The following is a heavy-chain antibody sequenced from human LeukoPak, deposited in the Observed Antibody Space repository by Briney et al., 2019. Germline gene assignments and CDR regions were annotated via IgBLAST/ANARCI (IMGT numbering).Heavy chain of an antibody. CDR1: GYTFTGYY. CDR3: ARVTPEYSRSWYYY. V-gene: IGHV1-2*02. Sequence: VASVKVSCKASGYTFTGYYMHWVRQAPGQGLEWMGWINPNSGGTNYAQKFQGRVTMTRDTSISTAYMELSRLRSDDTAVYYCARVTPEYSRSWYYYWGQGTLVTVSS. J-gene: IGHJ4*02. CDR2: INPNSGGT. D-gene: IGHD6-13*01.